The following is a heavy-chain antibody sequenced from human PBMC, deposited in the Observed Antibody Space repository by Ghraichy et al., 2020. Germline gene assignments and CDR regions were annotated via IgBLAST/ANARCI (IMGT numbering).Heavy chain of an antibody. CDR1: GGTFSSYA. CDR2: IIPILGIA. Sequence: SVKVSCKASGGTFSSYAISWVRQAPGQGLEWMGRIIPILGIANYAQKFQGRVTITADKSTSTAYMELSSLRSEDTAVYYCAREAVHSGWPNRPISWGQGTLVTVSS. J-gene: IGHJ5*02. CDR3: AREAVHSGWPNRPIS. V-gene: IGHV1-69*04. D-gene: IGHD6-19*01.